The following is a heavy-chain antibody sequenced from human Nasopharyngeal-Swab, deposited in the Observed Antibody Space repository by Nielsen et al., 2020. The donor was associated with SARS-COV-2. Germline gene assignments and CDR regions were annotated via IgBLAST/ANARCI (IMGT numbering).Heavy chain of an antibody. CDR1: GYSFTSYW. D-gene: IGHD2-2*01. CDR3: ARHWQYCSSTSCYRRGWFDP. Sequence: KVSCKGSGYSFTSYWIGWVRQMPGKGLEWLGIIYPGDSDTRYTPSFQGQFTISADKSISTAYLQWSSLKASDTAMYYCARHWQYCSSTSCYRRGWFDPWGQGTLVTVSS. CDR2: IYPGDSDT. V-gene: IGHV5-51*01. J-gene: IGHJ5*02.